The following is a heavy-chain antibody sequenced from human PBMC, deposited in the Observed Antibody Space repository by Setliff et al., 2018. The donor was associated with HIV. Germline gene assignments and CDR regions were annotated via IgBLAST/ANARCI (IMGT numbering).Heavy chain of an antibody. CDR1: GGSVNTYG. D-gene: IGHD5-12*01. V-gene: IGHV1-69*10. Sequence: SVKVSCKASGGSVNTYGIHWVRQAPGQGLEWMGGIIPIASVPNYSQKFQDRLTITADESTTTVYMDMSSLRSEDTAQYYCARGPLYGYDRGYFDDWGQGTLVTVSS. J-gene: IGHJ4*02. CDR3: ARGPLYGYDRGYFDD. CDR2: IIPIASVP.